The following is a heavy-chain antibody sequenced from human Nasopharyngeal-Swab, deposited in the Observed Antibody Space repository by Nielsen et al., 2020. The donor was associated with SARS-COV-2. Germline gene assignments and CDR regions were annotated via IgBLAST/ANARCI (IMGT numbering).Heavy chain of an antibody. CDR1: GYTFTGYY. Sequence: ASVKVSCKASGYTFTGYYMHWVRQAPGQGLEWMGRFNPNSGGTNYAQKFQGRVTMTRDTSISTAYMELSRLRSDDTAVYYCARGWKFYPSSGDAFDIWGQGTMVTVSS. J-gene: IGHJ3*02. V-gene: IGHV1-2*06. D-gene: IGHD6-6*01. CDR3: ARGWKFYPSSGDAFDI. CDR2: FNPNSGGT.